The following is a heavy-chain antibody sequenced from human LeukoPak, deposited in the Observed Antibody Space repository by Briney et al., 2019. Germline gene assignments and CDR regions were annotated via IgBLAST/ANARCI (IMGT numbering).Heavy chain of an antibody. CDR2: IYPDDYKT. Sequence: PGGSLQISFQASGSLFTNFWIGWVRPVPGRGLGGVGIIYPDDYKTQYSPSFRGPVPISAHKSNTTPSLAWSSLTAPDTAMYYCARYSGYSSGLTWGQGTLVTVSS. D-gene: IGHD6-19*01. CDR1: GSLFTNFW. CDR3: ARYSGYSSGLT. J-gene: IGHJ5*02. V-gene: IGHV5-51*01.